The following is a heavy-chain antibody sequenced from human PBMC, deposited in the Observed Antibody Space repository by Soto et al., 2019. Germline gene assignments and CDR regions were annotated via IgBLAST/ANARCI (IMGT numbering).Heavy chain of an antibody. J-gene: IGHJ4*02. Sequence: QVQLQQWGAGLLKPSETLSLTCAVYGGSFSGYYWSWIRQHPGKGLEWIGEINHSGSTNYNPSLKSRVTISVDTSKNQFSLKLSSVTAADTAVYYCAREGEMATIHLFQNWGQGTLVTVSS. D-gene: IGHD5-12*01. V-gene: IGHV4-34*01. CDR2: INHSGST. CDR1: GGSFSGYY. CDR3: AREGEMATIHLFQN.